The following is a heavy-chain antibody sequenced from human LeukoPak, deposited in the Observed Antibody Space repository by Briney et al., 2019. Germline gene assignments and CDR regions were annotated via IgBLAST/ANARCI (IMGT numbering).Heavy chain of an antibody. D-gene: IGHD5-24*01. J-gene: IGHJ5*01. Sequence: SETLSLTCTVSGGSISSYYWSWIRQSPGKGLEWIGYIYSSGSTSYNASLKSRVTISVDTSKNQFSLNLTSVTAADTAVYYCARCGGGGYNYDSWGQGILVTVSS. V-gene: IGHV4-59*08. CDR1: GGSISSYY. CDR2: IYSSGST. CDR3: ARCGGGGYNYDS.